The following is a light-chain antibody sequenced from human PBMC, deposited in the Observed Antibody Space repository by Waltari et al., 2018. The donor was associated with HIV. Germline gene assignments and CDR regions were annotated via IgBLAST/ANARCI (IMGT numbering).Light chain of an antibody. Sequence: QSALTQPASVSGSPGQSITISCTGTSSDVGGYDYVSWYQQHPSKAPKLMISDVSNRPSGVSNRFSGAKSGTTASLTISGLQAEDEADYYCSSYTKGTSLRVFGTGTTVTVL. CDR2: DVS. J-gene: IGLJ1*01. CDR1: SSDVGGYDY. V-gene: IGLV2-14*01. CDR3: SSYTKGTSLRV.